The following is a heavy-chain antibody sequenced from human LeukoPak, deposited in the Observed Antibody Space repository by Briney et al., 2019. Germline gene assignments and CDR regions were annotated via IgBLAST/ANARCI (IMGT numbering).Heavy chain of an antibody. CDR2: ISGSGGST. J-gene: IGHJ3*02. CDR1: GFTFSSYA. CDR3: ASRRLSSSSIAFDI. D-gene: IGHD6-6*01. Sequence: QPGGSLRLSCAASGFTFSSYATSWVRQAPGKGLEWVSAISGSGGSTYYADSVKGRFTISRDNSKNTLYLQMNSLRAEDTAVYYCASRRLSSSSIAFDIWGQGTMVTVSS. V-gene: IGHV3-23*01.